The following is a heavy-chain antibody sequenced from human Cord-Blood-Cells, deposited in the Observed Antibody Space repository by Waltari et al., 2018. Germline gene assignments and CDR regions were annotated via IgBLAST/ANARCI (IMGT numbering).Heavy chain of an antibody. V-gene: IGHV1-2*02. CDR2: INPNSGGK. D-gene: IGHD7-27*01. J-gene: IGHJ4*02. Sequence: QVQLVQSGAEVKKPGASVKVSCKASGYTFTGYYMHWVRQAPGQGLEWMGGINPNSGGKNYAQKFQGRVTMTRDTSISTAYMELSRLRSDDTAVYYCARVGAGDLPFDYWGQGTLVTVSS. CDR3: ARVGAGDLPFDY. CDR1: GYTFTGYY.